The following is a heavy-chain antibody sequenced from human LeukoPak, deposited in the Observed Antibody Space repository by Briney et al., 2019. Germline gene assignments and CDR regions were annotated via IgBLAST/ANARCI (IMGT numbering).Heavy chain of an antibody. CDR1: GFTFSSYG. CDR3: AKEHVLKGTADC. D-gene: IGHD1-7*01. V-gene: IGHV3-30*18. Sequence: GRSLRLSCAASGFTFSSYGIHWVRQAPGKGLEWVGVISYDGANKYYADSVKGRFTISRDNSKNTLYLQMNGLRAEDTAVYYCAKEHVLKGTADCWGQGTLVTVSS. CDR2: ISYDGANK. J-gene: IGHJ4*02.